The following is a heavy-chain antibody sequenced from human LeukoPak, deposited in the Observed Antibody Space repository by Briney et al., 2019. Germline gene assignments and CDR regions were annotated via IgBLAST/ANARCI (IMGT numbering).Heavy chain of an antibody. J-gene: IGHJ4*02. Sequence: GRSLRLSCAASGFTFSNYDMNWVRRAPGKGLEWVSYITSSGSAMYYADSVKGQFTISRDNAKNSLYLQTSSLRAEDTAVYYCARVRGDLYFDFWGQGALVTVSS. V-gene: IGHV3-48*03. CDR3: ARVRGDLYFDF. D-gene: IGHD2-21*02. CDR1: GFTFSNYD. CDR2: ITSSGSAM.